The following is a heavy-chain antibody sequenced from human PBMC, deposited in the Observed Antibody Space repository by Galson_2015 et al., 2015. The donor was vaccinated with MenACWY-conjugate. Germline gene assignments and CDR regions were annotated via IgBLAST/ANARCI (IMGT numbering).Heavy chain of an antibody. Sequence: SLRLSCAASGFTFSSYAMHWVRQAPGKGLEWVAVISYDGSNKYYADSVKGRFTISRDNSKNTLYLQMNSLRAEDTAVYYCARGLDYYGSGRYFDYWGQGTLVTVSS. D-gene: IGHD3-10*01. CDR1: GFTFSSYA. CDR3: ARGLDYYGSGRYFDY. J-gene: IGHJ4*02. V-gene: IGHV3-30*04. CDR2: ISYDGSNK.